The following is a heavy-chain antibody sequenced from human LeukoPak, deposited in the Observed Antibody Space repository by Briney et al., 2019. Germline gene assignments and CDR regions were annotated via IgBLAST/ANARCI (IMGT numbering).Heavy chain of an antibody. Sequence: PGGSLRLSCAASGFTFSSYAMHWVRQAPGKGLEWVALISFDGSDKYYADSVKGRCTISRDNSKNTLYLQMGSLRAEDMAVYYCARAGGYCSSTSCYTSNYYYYMDVWGKGTTVTISS. D-gene: IGHD2-2*02. J-gene: IGHJ6*03. CDR3: ARAGGYCSSTSCYTSNYYYYMDV. V-gene: IGHV3-30*14. CDR2: ISFDGSDK. CDR1: GFTFSSYA.